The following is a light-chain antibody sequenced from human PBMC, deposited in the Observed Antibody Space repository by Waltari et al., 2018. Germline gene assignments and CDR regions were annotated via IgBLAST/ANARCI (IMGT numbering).Light chain of an antibody. V-gene: IGLV3-19*01. Sequence: SSELTQDPAVSVALGQTVRITCQGDSLRSYYASWYQQKPGQAHALVISGKNNRPSGIPDRFSGSSSGNTASLTITGAQAEDEADYYCNSRDSSGNHVVFGGGTKLTVL. J-gene: IGLJ2*01. CDR1: SLRSYY. CDR2: GKN. CDR3: NSRDSSGNHVV.